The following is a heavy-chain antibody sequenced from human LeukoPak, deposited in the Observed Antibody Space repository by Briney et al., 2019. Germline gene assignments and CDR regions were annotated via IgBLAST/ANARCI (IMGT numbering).Heavy chain of an antibody. CDR2: ISGRDGST. CDR1: GFTFSNYS. J-gene: IGHJ4*02. CDR3: AKAGLGYCSSTSCYSGY. Sequence: GGSLRLSCAASGFTFSNYSMSWVRQAPGKGLEWVSGISGRDGSTYFADSVKGRFTISRDKSKNTLYLQMNSLRAEDTAVYYRAKAGLGYCSSTSCYSGYWGQGTLVTVSS. V-gene: IGHV3-23*01. D-gene: IGHD2-2*01.